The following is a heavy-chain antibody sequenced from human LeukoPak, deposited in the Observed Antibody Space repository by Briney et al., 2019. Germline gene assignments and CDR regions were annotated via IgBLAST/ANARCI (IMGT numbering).Heavy chain of an antibody. V-gene: IGHV4-61*02. D-gene: IGHD3-3*01. CDR2: IYTSGST. CDR3: ASLGTIFGVVIV. Sequence: PSETLSLTCTVSGGSISSGSYYWSWIRQPAGKGLEWIGRIYTSGSTNYNPSLKSRVTISVDTSKNQFSLKLSSVTAADTAVCYCASLGTIFGVVIVWGKGTTVTVSS. J-gene: IGHJ6*04. CDR1: GGSISSGSYY.